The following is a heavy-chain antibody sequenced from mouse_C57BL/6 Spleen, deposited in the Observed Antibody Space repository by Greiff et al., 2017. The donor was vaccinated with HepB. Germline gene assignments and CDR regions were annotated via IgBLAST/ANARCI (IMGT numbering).Heavy chain of an antibody. Sequence: QAQLQQSGPELVKPGASVKISCKASGYAFSSSWMNWVKQRPGKGLEWIGRIYPGDGDTNYKGKFKGKATLTADKSSSTAYMQLSSLTSEDSAVYFCARQLRLPSYYFDYWGQGTTLTVSS. CDR3: ARQLRLPSYYFDY. J-gene: IGHJ2*01. CDR2: IYPGDGDT. CDR1: GYAFSSSW. D-gene: IGHD3-2*02. V-gene: IGHV1-82*01.